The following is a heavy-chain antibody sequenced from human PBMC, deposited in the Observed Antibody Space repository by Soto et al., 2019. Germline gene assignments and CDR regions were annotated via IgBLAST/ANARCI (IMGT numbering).Heavy chain of an antibody. Sequence: SLRLSCAASGFTFSSYGMHWVRQAPGKGLEWVAVTWYDGSNTKYADSAKGRFTISRDNSKNTLYLQMNSLRAEDTAVYYCARDKEQLVLKYNWFDPWGQGTLVTVSS. V-gene: IGHV3-33*01. CDR2: TWYDGSNT. CDR1: GFTFSSYG. D-gene: IGHD6-13*01. J-gene: IGHJ5*02. CDR3: ARDKEQLVLKYNWFDP.